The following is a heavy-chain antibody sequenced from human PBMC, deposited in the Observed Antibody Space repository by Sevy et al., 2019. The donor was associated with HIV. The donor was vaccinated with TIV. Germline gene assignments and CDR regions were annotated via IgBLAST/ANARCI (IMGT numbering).Heavy chain of an antibody. J-gene: IGHJ6*02. CDR1: GLTFISFSSSS. V-gene: IGHV3-21*01. CDR3: ARDRGVGTSSYGMDV. CDR2: ISSDGTYR. Sequence: WGSLRLSCAASGLTFISFSSSSMNWVRQAPGKGLEWVSSISSDGTYRYYAELMKGRFTISRDNAKSSVYLQMNSLRAEDTDVYYCARDRGVGTSSYGMDVWGQGTTVTVSS. D-gene: IGHD1-26*01.